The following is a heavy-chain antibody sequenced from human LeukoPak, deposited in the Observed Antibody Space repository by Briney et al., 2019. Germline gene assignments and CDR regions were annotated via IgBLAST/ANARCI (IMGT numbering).Heavy chain of an antibody. J-gene: IGHJ4*02. CDR2: INHSGST. V-gene: IGHV4-34*01. CDR3: ARRSYNGPFRY. Sequence: PSETLSLTCAVYGGSFSGYYWSWIRQPPGKGLEWIGEINHSGSTNYNPSLKSRVTISVDTSKNQFSLQLSSVTAADTAVYYCARRSYNGPFRYWGQGTLVTVSS. CDR1: GGSFSGYY. D-gene: IGHD1-26*01.